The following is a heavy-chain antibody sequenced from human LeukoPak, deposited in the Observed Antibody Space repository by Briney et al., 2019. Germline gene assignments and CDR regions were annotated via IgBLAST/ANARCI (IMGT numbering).Heavy chain of an antibody. J-gene: IGHJ6*02. Sequence: ASVKVSCKASGYTFTGYYMHWVRQAPGQGLEWMGWINPNSGGTNYAQKFQGRVTMTRDTSISTAYMELSRLRSDDTAVYYCARGGYPRSLYNYYGMDVWGQGTTVTVS. V-gene: IGHV1-2*02. CDR2: INPNSGGT. D-gene: IGHD5-12*01. CDR1: GYTFTGYY. CDR3: ARGGYPRSLYNYYGMDV.